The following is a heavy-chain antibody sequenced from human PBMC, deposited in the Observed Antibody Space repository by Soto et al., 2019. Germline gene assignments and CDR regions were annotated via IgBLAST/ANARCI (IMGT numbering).Heavy chain of an antibody. CDR2: IDPSDSYT. Sequence: GESLKISCKGSGYSFTSYWISWVRQMPGKGLEWMGRIDPSDSYTNYSPSFQGHVTISADKSISTAYLQWSSLKASDTAMYYCARFMITFRGVIVIPEYGMDVWGQGTTVTVSS. D-gene: IGHD3-16*02. CDR3: ARFMITFRGVIVIPEYGMDV. CDR1: GYSFTSYW. V-gene: IGHV5-10-1*01. J-gene: IGHJ6*02.